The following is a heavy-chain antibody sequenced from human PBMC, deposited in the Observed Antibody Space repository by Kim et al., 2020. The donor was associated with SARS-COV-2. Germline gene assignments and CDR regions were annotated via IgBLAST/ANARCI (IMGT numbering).Heavy chain of an antibody. CDR2: INPNSGGT. V-gene: IGHV1-2*06. CDR3: ARGPWPSEYSGSQGVFDY. D-gene: IGHD1-26*01. Sequence: ASVKVSCKASGYTFTGYYMHWVRQAPGQGLEWMGRINPNSGGTNYAQKFQGRVTMTRDTSISTAYMELSRLRSDDTAVYYCARGPWPSEYSGSQGVFDYWGQGTLVTVSS. CDR1: GYTFTGYY. J-gene: IGHJ4*02.